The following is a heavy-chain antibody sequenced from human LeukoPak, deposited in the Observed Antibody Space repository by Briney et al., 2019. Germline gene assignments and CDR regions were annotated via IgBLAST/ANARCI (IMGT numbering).Heavy chain of an antibody. J-gene: IGHJ4*02. Sequence: SETPSLTCTVSGGSISSSSYYWGWIRQPPGKGLEWIGSIYYSGSTYYNPSLKSRVTISVDTSKNQFSLKLSSVTAADTTVYYCARKGIAVAGTGDYWGQGTLVTVSS. CDR2: IYYSGST. CDR1: GGSISSSSYY. CDR3: ARKGIAVAGTGDY. V-gene: IGHV4-39*01. D-gene: IGHD6-19*01.